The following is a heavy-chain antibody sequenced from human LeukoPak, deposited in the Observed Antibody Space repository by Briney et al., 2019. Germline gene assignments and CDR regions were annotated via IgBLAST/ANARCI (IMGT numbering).Heavy chain of an antibody. CDR3: AIALGGAAFDI. CDR2: ISSSSSYI. D-gene: IGHD3-16*01. Sequence: PAGSLRLSCAASGFTFSSYSMNWVRQAPGKGLKWVSSISSSSSYIYYADSVKGRFTISRDNAKNSLYLQMNSLRAEDTAVYYCAIALGGAAFDICGQGTMVTVSS. V-gene: IGHV3-21*01. J-gene: IGHJ3*02. CDR1: GFTFSSYS.